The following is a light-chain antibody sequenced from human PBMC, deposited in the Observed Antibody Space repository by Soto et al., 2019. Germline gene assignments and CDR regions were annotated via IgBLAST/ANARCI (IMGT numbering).Light chain of an antibody. V-gene: IGKV1-39*01. J-gene: IGKJ1*01. CDR1: QSINTY. CDR2: AAS. Sequence: DIQMTQSPSSLSASVGDRVTITCRASQSINTYLNWYQQKPGKAPKLLIYAASSLHGGVPSRFSSSGSGTDFTLTISSLQPEDFATYYCQQSYSAPPTFGQGTKVDIK. CDR3: QQSYSAPPT.